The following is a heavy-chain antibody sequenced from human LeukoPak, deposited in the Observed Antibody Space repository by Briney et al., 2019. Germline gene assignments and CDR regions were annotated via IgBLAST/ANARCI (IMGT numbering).Heavy chain of an antibody. CDR2: ISYDGSNK. Sequence: PGRSLRLSCAASGFTFSSYAMHWVRQAPGKGLEWVAVISYDGSNKYYADSVKGRFTISRDNSKNTLYLQMNSLRAEDTAVYYCAREGMVGIYYFDYWGQGTLVAVSS. CDR3: AREGMVGIYYFDY. D-gene: IGHD3-10*01. J-gene: IGHJ4*02. CDR1: GFTFSSYA. V-gene: IGHV3-30-3*01.